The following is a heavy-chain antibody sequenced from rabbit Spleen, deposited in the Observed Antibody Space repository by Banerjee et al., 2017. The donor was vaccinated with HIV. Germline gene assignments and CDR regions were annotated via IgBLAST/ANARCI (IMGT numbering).Heavy chain of an antibody. J-gene: IGHJ4*01. CDR3: ATDTYGVGAFDL. CDR1: GFDFSSYG. D-gene: IGHD6-1*01. V-gene: IGHV1S45*01. CDR2: IYINNPTT. Sequence: QEQLVESGGGLVTPGGSLTLTCKASGFDFSSYGVSWVRQAPGKGLEWIGDIYINNPTTYYATWARGRFTISKTSSTTVTLQMTRLTAADTATYFCATDTYGVGAFDLWGPGTLVTVS.